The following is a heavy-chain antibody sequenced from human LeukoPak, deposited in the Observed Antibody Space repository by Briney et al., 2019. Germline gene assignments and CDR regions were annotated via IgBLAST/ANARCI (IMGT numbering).Heavy chain of an antibody. CDR1: GYTFSSYY. J-gene: IGHJ4*02. CDR2: INPSGTST. V-gene: IGHV1-46*01. D-gene: IGHD3-3*01. Sequence: ASVKVSCKASGYTFSSYYMHWVRQAPGQGLEWMGRINPSGTSTSYAQKFQGRVTVTRDTSTSTLYMELGSLTSEDKALYYCARAHTSAPGTLFDYWGQGTLVTVSS. CDR3: ARAHTSAPGTLFDY.